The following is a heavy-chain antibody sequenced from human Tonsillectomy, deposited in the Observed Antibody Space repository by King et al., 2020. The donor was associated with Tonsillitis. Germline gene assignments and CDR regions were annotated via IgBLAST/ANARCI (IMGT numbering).Heavy chain of an antibody. CDR2: ICGRVGCN. CDR3: AKEGTRIAARGWFDP. Sequence: VHLVESGGGLVQPGGSQGLSYAASGFTFRSFDMSGVRQAPGKGLECGSPICGRVGCNKYAVSGKGRVTNSRHNSKNTLYLQMNSMRAEDTAVYYCAKEGTRIAARGWFDPWGQGTLVTVSS. J-gene: IGHJ5*02. V-gene: IGHV3-23*04. D-gene: IGHD6-6*01. CDR1: GFTFRSFD.